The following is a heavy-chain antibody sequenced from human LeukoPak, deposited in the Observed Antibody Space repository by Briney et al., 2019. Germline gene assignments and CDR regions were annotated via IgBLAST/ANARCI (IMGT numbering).Heavy chain of an antibody. CDR2: ISSSSSYI. J-gene: IGHJ4*02. V-gene: IGHV3-21*01. CDR1: GFTFSSYS. Sequence: PGGSLRLSCAASGFTFSSYSMNWVRQAPGKGLEWVSSISSSSSYIYYADQVKGRFTISRDNAKNSLYLQMNSLRAEDTAVYYCARDLGYDYVWGSYRYRDSWGQGTLVTVSS. D-gene: IGHD3-16*02. CDR3: ARDLGYDYVWGSYRYRDS.